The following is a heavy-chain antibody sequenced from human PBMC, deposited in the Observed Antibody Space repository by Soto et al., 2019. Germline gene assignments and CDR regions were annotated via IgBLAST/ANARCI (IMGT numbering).Heavy chain of an antibody. J-gene: IGHJ3*02. CDR2: ISYDGSNK. Sequence: QVQLVESGGGVVQPGRSLRLSCAASGFTFSSYAMHWVRQAPGKGLEWVAVISYDGSNKYYADSVKGRFTISSDNSKNTLYLQMNSLRAEDTAVYYWAREGEPWLALGNAFDIWGQGTMVTVSS. D-gene: IGHD6-19*01. CDR1: GFTFSSYA. CDR3: AREGEPWLALGNAFDI. V-gene: IGHV3-30-3*01.